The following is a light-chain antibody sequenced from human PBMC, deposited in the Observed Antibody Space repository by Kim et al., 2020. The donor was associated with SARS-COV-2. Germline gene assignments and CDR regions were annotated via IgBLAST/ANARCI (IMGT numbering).Light chain of an antibody. CDR2: EDN. V-gene: IGLV6-57*04. CDR1: SGSIASNY. Sequence: NFMLTQPHSVSESPGKTVTISCTRSSGSIASNYVQWYQQRPGSAPTTVMYEDNQRPPGVPDRFSGSIDSSSNSASLTISGLKTEDEADYYCQSYDTSSVVFGGGTQLTVL. CDR3: QSYDTSSVV. J-gene: IGLJ2*01.